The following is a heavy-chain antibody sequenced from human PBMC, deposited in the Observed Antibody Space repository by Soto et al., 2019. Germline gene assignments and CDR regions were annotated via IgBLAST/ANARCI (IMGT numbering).Heavy chain of an antibody. D-gene: IGHD6-19*01. J-gene: IGHJ4*02. V-gene: IGHV1-24*01. CDR2: FDPEDGET. CDR3: ATRRGQWLVRGELRGGLFYY. Sequence: ASVKVSCKVSGYTLTELSMHWVRQAPGKGLEWMGGFDPEDGETIYAQKFQGRVTMTEDTSTDTAYMELSSLRSEDTAVYYCATRRGQWLVRGELRGGLFYYWGQGTLVTVSS. CDR1: GYTLTELS.